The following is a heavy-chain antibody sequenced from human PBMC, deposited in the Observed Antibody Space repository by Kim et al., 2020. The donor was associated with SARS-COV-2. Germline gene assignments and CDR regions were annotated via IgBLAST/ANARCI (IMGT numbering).Heavy chain of an antibody. D-gene: IGHD5-12*01. CDR2: ISTYTGDT. J-gene: IGHJ4*02. CDR1: GYRFSSYG. V-gene: IGHV1-18*01. CDR3: ARDIVSTGVFDY. Sequence: ASVKVSCKASGYRFSSYGINWVRQAPGQGLEWMGWISTYTGDTNYTQKFQGRVSMTTETSTSTAYMELRSLRSDDTAVYYCARDIVSTGVFDYWGQGTRVIVSS.